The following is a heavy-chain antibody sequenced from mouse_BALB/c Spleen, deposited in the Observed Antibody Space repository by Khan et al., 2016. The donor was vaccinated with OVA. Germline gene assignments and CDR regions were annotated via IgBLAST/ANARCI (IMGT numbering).Heavy chain of an antibody. J-gene: IGHJ3*01. CDR2: IIPSTDYT. V-gene: IGHV1-4*01. CDR1: GYTFTTYT. Sequence: QVQLKESGAELARPGASVKMSCKASGYTFTTYTIHWVKQRPGQGLEWIGYIIPSTDYTNYNQTFKDKATLTADKSSTTAYMQLRSLTSEDSAVYYCTREGAYYRSDGWFAYWGQGTLVTVSA. D-gene: IGHD2-14*01. CDR3: TREGAYYRSDGWFAY.